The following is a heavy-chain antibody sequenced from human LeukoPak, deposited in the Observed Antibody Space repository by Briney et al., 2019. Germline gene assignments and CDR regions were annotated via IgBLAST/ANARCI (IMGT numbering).Heavy chain of an antibody. CDR2: ISSSSSTI. J-gene: IGHJ3*01. Sequence: GGSLRLSCAASRFTFSTYSMNWVRQAPGKGLEWVSYISSSSSTIYYADSVKGRFTISRDNAKNSLYLQMNSLRAEDTAVYYCARDRGGAESHGFDAFDLWGQGTIVTVSA. CDR3: ARDRGGAESHGFDAFDL. D-gene: IGHD2-15*01. CDR1: RFTFSTYS. V-gene: IGHV3-48*01.